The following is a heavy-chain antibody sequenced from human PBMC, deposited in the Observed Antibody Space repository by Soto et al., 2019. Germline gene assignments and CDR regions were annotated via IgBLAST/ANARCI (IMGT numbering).Heavy chain of an antibody. CDR3: ARDRYYGSATYYILSNFDY. V-gene: IGHV1-3*01. J-gene: IGHJ4*02. CDR1: GYTFTSYA. CDR2: INAGNGNT. Sequence: GASVKVSCKASGYTFTSYAIHWVRQAPGQRLEWMGWINAGNGNTKYSQNFQGRVTITRDTSASTAYMELSSLRSEDTAVYYCARDRYYGSATYYILSNFDYWGQGALVTVS. D-gene: IGHD3-10*01.